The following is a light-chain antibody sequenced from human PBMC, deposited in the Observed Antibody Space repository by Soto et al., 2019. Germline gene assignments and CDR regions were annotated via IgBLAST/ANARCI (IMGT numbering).Light chain of an antibody. CDR3: RHYGSSPPMYT. CDR1: QTVDNIY. V-gene: IGKV3-20*01. CDR2: GAS. J-gene: IGKJ2*01. Sequence: DIVLTQSPGTLSLSPGERASLSCRASQTVDNIYLGWYQQKPGQAPRLLIYGASSSATGIPDRFSGSGSGTDFTLTISRLEPEDFAVYYCRHYGSSPPMYTFGQGTKLEIK.